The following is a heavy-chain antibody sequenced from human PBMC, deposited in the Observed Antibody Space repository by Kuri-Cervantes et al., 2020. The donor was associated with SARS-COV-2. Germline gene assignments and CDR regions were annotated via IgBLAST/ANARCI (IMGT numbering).Heavy chain of an antibody. Sequence: GESLKISCAASGFTFSSYSMNWVRQAPGKGLEWVSSISSSSSYIYYADSVKGRFTISRDNAKNSLYLQMNSLRAEDTAVYYCARLTMVRGENYYYYGMDVWGQGTTVTVSS. J-gene: IGHJ6*02. CDR1: GFTFSSYS. CDR2: ISSSSSYI. CDR3: ARLTMVRGENYYYYGMDV. D-gene: IGHD3-10*01. V-gene: IGHV3-21*01.